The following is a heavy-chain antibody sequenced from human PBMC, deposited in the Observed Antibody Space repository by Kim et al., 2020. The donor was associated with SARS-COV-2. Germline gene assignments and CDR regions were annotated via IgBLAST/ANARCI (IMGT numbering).Heavy chain of an antibody. CDR1: GFTFSSYG. Sequence: GGSLRLSCAASGFTFSSYGMHWVRQAPGKGLEWVAVIWYDGSNKYYADSVKGRFTISRDNSKNTLYLQMNSLRAEDTAVYYCARDTGAYYYDPRLDYWGQGTLVTVSS. CDR3: ARDTGAYYYDPRLDY. V-gene: IGHV3-33*01. CDR2: IWYDGSNK. J-gene: IGHJ4*02. D-gene: IGHD3-22*01.